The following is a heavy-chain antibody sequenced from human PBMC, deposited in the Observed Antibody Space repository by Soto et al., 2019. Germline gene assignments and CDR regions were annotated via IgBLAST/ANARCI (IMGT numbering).Heavy chain of an antibody. D-gene: IGHD3-3*01. V-gene: IGHV4-59*08. CDR2: TYYSGST. J-gene: IGHJ6*03. CDR1: GGSISSYY. Sequence: SETLSLTCTVSGGSISSYYWSWIRQPPGKGLEWIGYTYYSGSTNYNPSLKSRVTISVDTSKNQFSLKLSSVTAADTAVYYCARQVKLWSGYYYYYYYMDVWGKGTTVTVSS. CDR3: ARQVKLWSGYYYYYYYMDV.